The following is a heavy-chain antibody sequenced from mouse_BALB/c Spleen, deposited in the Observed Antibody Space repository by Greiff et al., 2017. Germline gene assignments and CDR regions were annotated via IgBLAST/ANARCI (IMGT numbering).Heavy chain of an antibody. CDR1: GYTFSSYW. D-gene: IGHD1-1*01. V-gene: IGHV1-9*01. CDR3: AGQSHYDYGNFDY. Sequence: QVQLQQSGAELMKPGASVKISCKATGYTFSSYWIEWVKQRPGHGLEWIGEILPGSGSTNYNEKFKGKATFTADTSSNTAYMQLSSLTSEDSAVYYCAGQSHYDYGNFDYWGQGTTLTVSS. CDR2: ILPGSGST. J-gene: IGHJ2*01.